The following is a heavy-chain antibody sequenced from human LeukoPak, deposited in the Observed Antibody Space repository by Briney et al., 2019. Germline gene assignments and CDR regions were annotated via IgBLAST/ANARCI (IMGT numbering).Heavy chain of an antibody. CDR3: AKWGCSGGSCYPFDY. CDR1: GFTFSSYW. Sequence: GGSLRLSCAASGFTFSSYWMHWVRQAPGKGLEWVGVIRYDASQKYYSDSVKGRFTISRDNSKNTVSLQMDSLRAEDTAVYYCAKWGCSGGSCYPFDYWGQGTLVTVSS. J-gene: IGHJ4*02. D-gene: IGHD2-15*01. CDR2: IRYDASQK. V-gene: IGHV3-30*02.